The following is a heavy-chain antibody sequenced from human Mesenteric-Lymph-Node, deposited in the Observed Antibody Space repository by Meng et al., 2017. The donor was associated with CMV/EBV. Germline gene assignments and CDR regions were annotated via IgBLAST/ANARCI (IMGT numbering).Heavy chain of an antibody. V-gene: IGHV3-73*01. CDR1: GFIFSGSA. Sequence: GESLKISCAASGFIFSGSAMHWVRQASGKGLEWVGHVRSKANSYETAYAASVKGRFTISRDDSKNTAYLQMNSLRSEDTAVYYCIRLHDFWSGYTDHIPWGQGTLVTVSS. D-gene: IGHD3-3*01. J-gene: IGHJ5*02. CDR2: VRSKANSYET. CDR3: IRLHDFWSGYTDHIP.